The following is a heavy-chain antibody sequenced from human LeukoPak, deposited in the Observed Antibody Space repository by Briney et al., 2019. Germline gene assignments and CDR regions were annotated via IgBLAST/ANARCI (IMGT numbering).Heavy chain of an antibody. J-gene: IGHJ4*02. CDR3: ARDRATVTTNPRGVEDY. Sequence: GGSLRLSCAASGFTFSSYSMNWVRQAPGKGLEWVSSISSSSSYIYYADSVKGRFTISRGNAKNSLYLQMNSLRAEDTAVYYCARDRATVTTNPRGVEDYWGQGTLVTVSS. V-gene: IGHV3-21*01. CDR1: GFTFSSYS. CDR2: ISSSSSYI. D-gene: IGHD4-17*01.